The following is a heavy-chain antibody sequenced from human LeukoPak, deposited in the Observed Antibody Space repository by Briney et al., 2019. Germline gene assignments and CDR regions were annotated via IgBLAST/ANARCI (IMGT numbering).Heavy chain of an antibody. J-gene: IGHJ4*02. CDR3: AKQYSGSYYSPLYFDY. V-gene: IGHV3-9*01. Sequence: QTGGSLRLSCAASGFTFDDYAMHWVRQAPGKGLEWVSSISWNSGSIGYADSVKGRFTISRDNAKNSLYLQMNSLRAEDTAFYYCAKQYSGSYYSPLYFDYWGQGTLVTVSS. CDR2: ISWNSGSI. D-gene: IGHD1-26*01. CDR1: GFTFDDYA.